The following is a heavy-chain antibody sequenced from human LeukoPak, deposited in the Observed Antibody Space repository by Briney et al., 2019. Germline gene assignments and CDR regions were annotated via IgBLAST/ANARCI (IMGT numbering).Heavy chain of an antibody. V-gene: IGHV1-69*04. J-gene: IGHJ4*02. CDR2: IIPILGIA. D-gene: IGHD4-17*01. CDR1: GGTFSSYA. Sequence: GASVKVSCKASGGTFSSYAISWVRQAPGQGLEWMGRIIPILGIANYAQKFQGRVTITADKSTSTAYMELSSLRSEDTAVYYCARDLMRDYGDRFDYWAREPWSPSPQ. CDR3: ARDLMRDYGDRFDY.